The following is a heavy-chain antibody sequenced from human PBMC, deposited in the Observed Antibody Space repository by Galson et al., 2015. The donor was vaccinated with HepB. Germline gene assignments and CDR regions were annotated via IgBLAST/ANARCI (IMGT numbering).Heavy chain of an antibody. Sequence: SETLSLTCTVSGGSISSTSYYWGWVRQPPGKGLEWIATVYYTGSAYYNTSFKSRVTISMDTSKKQFSLQLTSVTAADTAVYYCARTKTNQLDAFDIWGQGTTVIVSS. CDR3: ARTKTNQLDAFDI. CDR1: GGSISSTSYY. CDR2: VYYTGSA. D-gene: IGHD1-14*01. V-gene: IGHV4-39*07. J-gene: IGHJ3*02.